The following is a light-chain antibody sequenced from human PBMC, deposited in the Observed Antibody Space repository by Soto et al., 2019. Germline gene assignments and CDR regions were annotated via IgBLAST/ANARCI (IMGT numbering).Light chain of an antibody. CDR1: SSDVGGYNY. J-gene: IGLJ1*01. V-gene: IGLV2-14*01. CDR3: SSYTSSSTLV. Sequence: QSVLTQPASVSGSPGQSITISFTGTSSDVGGYNYVSWYQQHPGKAPKLMIYEVSNRPSGVSNRFSGSKSGNTASPTISGRQAEDEADYYCSSYTSSSTLVFGTGTKLTVL. CDR2: EVS.